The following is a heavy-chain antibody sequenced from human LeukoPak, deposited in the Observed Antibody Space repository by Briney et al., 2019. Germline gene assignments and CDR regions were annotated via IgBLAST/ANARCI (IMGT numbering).Heavy chain of an antibody. D-gene: IGHD1-1*01. CDR3: ARTWNDGNWFDP. V-gene: IGHV4-4*07. Sequence: KPSETLSLTCTVSGGSISSYYWSWIRQPAGKGLEWIGRIYTSGSTSYNPSLKSRVTMSVDTSKNQFSLQLNSVTPEDTAVYYCARTWNDGNWFDPWGQGTLVTVSS. CDR2: IYTSGST. J-gene: IGHJ5*02. CDR1: GGSISSYY.